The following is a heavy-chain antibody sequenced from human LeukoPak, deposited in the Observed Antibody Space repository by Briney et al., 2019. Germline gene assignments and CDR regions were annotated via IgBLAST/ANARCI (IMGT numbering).Heavy chain of an antibody. D-gene: IGHD4-17*01. CDR2: ISGSGGST. V-gene: IGHV3-23*01. CDR3: ARGKIGYYYGDYDGY. CDR1: GFTFNSYV. J-gene: IGHJ4*02. Sequence: GGSLRLSCAASGFTFNSYVMTWVRQAPGKGLEWVSAISGSGGSTYYADSVKGRFTISRDNSKNSLSLQMNSLRDEDTAVYYCARGKIGYYYGDYDGYWGQGTLVTVSS.